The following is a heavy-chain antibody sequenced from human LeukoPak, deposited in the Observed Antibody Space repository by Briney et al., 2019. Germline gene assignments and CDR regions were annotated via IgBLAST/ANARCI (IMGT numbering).Heavy chain of an antibody. V-gene: IGHV1-18*01. J-gene: IGHJ4*02. CDR3: ASTSPCSGGSCYPLGY. CDR1: GGTFSSYA. Sequence: ASVKVSCKASGGTFSSYAISWVRQAPGQGLEWMGWISAYNGNTNYAQKLQGRVTMTTDTSTSTAYMELRSLRSDDTAVYYCASTSPCSGGSCYPLGYWGQGTLVTVSS. D-gene: IGHD2-15*01. CDR2: ISAYNGNT.